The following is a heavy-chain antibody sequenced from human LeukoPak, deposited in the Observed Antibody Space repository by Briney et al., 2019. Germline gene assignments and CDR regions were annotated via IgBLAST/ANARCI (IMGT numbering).Heavy chain of an antibody. V-gene: IGHV4-39*01. CDR1: GGSISSSSYY. J-gene: IGHJ6*02. Sequence: PSETLSLTCTVSGGSISSSSYYWGWIRQPPGKGLEWIGSIYYSGSTYYNPSLKSRVTISVDTSKNQFSLKLSSVTAADTAVYYCVRATTHPYYYGMDVWGQGTTVTVSS. CDR3: VRATTHPYYYGMDV. CDR2: IYYSGST. D-gene: IGHD4-11*01.